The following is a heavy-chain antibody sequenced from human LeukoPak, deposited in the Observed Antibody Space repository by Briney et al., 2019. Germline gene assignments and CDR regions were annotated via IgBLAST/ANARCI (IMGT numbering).Heavy chain of an antibody. J-gene: IGHJ4*02. V-gene: IGHV3-23*01. CDR2: ISGGDGDT. D-gene: IGHD2-21*02. CDR1: GFTFSTYA. CDR3: AKGDWADY. Sequence: PGGSLRLSCAASGFTFSTYAMTWVRQVPGKGLEWVSGISGGDGDTNYADSVKGRFTISRDNSKNTLYLEMNSLRAEDTAVYFCAKGDWADYWGQGTLVTVSS.